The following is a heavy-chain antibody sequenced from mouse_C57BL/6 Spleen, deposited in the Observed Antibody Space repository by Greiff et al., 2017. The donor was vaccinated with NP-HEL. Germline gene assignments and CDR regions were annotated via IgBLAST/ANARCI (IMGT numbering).Heavy chain of an antibody. Sequence: EVKLMESGGGLVQPGGSLKLSCAASGFTFSDYGMAWVRQAPRKGPEWVAFISNLAYSIYYADTVTGRFTISRENAKNTLYLEMSSLRSEDTAMYYCASHDGSAMDYWGQGTSVTVSS. CDR1: GFTFSDYG. CDR3: ASHDGSAMDY. D-gene: IGHD2-3*01. J-gene: IGHJ4*01. CDR2: ISNLAYSI. V-gene: IGHV5-15*01.